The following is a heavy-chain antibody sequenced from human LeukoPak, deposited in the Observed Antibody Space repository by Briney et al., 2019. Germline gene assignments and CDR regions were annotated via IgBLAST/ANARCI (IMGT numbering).Heavy chain of an antibody. V-gene: IGHV1-2*02. CDR1: GYTFTGYY. Sequence: ASVKVSCKASGYTFTGYYMHWVRQTPGQGLEWMGWINPNSGGTNYAQKFQGRVTMTRDTSISTAYMELSRLRSDDTAVYYCARDPYGTWYFDLWGRGTLVTVSS. CDR2: INPNSGGT. D-gene: IGHD3-10*01. CDR3: ARDPYGTWYFDL. J-gene: IGHJ2*01.